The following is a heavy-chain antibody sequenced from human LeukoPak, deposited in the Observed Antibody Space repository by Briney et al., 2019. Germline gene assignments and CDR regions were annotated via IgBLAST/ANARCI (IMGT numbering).Heavy chain of an antibody. D-gene: IGHD6-13*01. Sequence: SETLSLTCAVYGGSFSGYYWSWIRQPPGKGLEWIGEINHSGRTNYNPSLKSRVTISVDTSKNQFSLKLSSVTAADTAVYYCARRYPYSSSPLGYWGQETLVTVSS. V-gene: IGHV4-34*01. CDR2: INHSGRT. CDR1: GGSFSGYY. J-gene: IGHJ4*02. CDR3: ARRYPYSSSPLGY.